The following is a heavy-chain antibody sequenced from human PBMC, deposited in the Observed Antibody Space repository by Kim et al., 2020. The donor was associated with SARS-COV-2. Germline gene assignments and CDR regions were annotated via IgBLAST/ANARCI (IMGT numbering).Heavy chain of an antibody. CDR1: GFTFSAYW. J-gene: IGHJ4*02. CDR2: INVHGSST. D-gene: IGHD1-26*01. Sequence: GGSLRLSCAASGFTFSAYWMHWVRQAPGKGLVWVSRINVHGSSTDYADSVKGRFTISRDNAKNTLYLQMNSLRAEDSALYYCVRQTATSFVDDFDYWGQGTLVTVSS. V-gene: IGHV3-74*01. CDR3: VRQTATSFVDDFDY.